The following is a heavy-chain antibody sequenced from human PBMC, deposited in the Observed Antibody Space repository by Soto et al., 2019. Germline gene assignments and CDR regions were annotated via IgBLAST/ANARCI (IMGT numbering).Heavy chain of an antibody. CDR1: GFTFSSYW. CDR3: ARDRCGTKCPASDY. D-gene: IGHD2-15*01. J-gene: IGHJ4*02. CDR2: INQDGGEE. Sequence: EVQLVESGGGLVQPGGSLRLSCAASGFTFSSYWMTWVRQAPGKGLEWVANINQDGGEEYYVDSVKGRFTISRDNAKNSLFLQMNSLRAEDTAVYYCARDRCGTKCPASDYWGQGTLVTVSS. V-gene: IGHV3-7*01.